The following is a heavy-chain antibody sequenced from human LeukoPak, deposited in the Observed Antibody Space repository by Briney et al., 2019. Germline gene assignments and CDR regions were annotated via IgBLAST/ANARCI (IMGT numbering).Heavy chain of an antibody. CDR1: GFTFSSYG. J-gene: IGHJ4*02. CDR3: AKGGHVANWFDY. D-gene: IGHD1-26*01. V-gene: IGHV3-30*18. CDR2: ISYDGSNK. Sequence: GGSLRLSCAASGFTFSSYGMHWVRQAPGKGLEWVAVISYDGSNKYYADSVKGRFTISRDNSKNTLYLQMNSLRAEDTAVYYCAKGGHVANWFDYWGQGTLVTVSS.